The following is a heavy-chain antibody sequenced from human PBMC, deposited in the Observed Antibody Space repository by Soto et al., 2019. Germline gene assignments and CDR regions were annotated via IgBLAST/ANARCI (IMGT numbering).Heavy chain of an antibody. D-gene: IGHD1-26*01. CDR2: IKQDGSDK. V-gene: IGHV3-7*01. CDR1: GFTFSSYW. J-gene: IGHJ3*02. CDR3: ARSYGAAFDI. Sequence: EVQLVESGGGLVQPGGSLTLSCTAYGFTFSSYWMSWVRQAPGKGLEWVANIKQDGSDKYYVDSVKGRFTISRDNAKNSLYLQMNSLRAEDTAVYYCARSYGAAFDIWGQGTMVTVSS.